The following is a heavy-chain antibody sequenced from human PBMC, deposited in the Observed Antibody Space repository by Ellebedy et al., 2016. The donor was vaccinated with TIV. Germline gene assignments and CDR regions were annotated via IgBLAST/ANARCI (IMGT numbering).Heavy chain of an antibody. Sequence: PGGSLRLSCAASGFTFSAYSMNWVRQAPGKGLEWVSYISGDSSTIYYADSVKGRFTISRDNAKNSLYLQINSLRAEDTAVYYCARDPELGAAFDTWGQGTMVTVSS. D-gene: IGHD3-16*01. CDR1: GFTFSAYS. J-gene: IGHJ3*02. CDR3: ARDPELGAAFDT. V-gene: IGHV3-48*04. CDR2: ISGDSSTI.